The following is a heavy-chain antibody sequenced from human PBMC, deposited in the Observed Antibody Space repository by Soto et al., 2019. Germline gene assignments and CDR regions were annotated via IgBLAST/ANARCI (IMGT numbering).Heavy chain of an antibody. CDR2: IYDSGNT. D-gene: IGHD6-13*01. CDR3: ARGQGAAAGHSNFDY. Sequence: QLQLQESGSGLVEPSQTLSLTCAVSGGSISGTTYSWSWIRQPPGKGLERIGYIYDSGNTYYNPSLKSQFSISVDRSKNQFSLKLSSVTAADTAVYYCARGQGAAAGHSNFDYWGQGALVTVSS. CDR1: GGSISGTTYS. J-gene: IGHJ4*02. V-gene: IGHV4-30-2*01.